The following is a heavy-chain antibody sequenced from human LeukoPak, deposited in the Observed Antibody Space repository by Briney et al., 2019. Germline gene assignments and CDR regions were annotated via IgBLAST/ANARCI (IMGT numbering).Heavy chain of an antibody. Sequence: PGGSLRLSCAASGFTFSSYAMSWVRQAPGKGLEWVSGISGSGGSTYYADSVKGRFTISRDNSKNTLYLQMNSPRAEDTAVCYCAILPGYSSSWYEVDYWGQGTLVTVSS. CDR2: ISGSGGST. CDR1: GFTFSSYA. D-gene: IGHD6-13*01. J-gene: IGHJ4*02. CDR3: AILPGYSSSWYEVDY. V-gene: IGHV3-23*01.